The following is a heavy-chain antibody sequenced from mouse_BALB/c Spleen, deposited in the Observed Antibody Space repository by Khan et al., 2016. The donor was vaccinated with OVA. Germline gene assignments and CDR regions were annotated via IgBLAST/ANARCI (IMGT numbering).Heavy chain of an antibody. V-gene: IGHV1-77*01. CDR3: ARRNYFGYTFAY. J-gene: IGHJ3*01. CDR2: ISPGSGDT. D-gene: IGHD1-2*01. Sequence: VQLQESGAELARPGASVKLSCKASGYTFTDYYINWVKQRTGQGLEWIGEISPGSGDTYYNEKFKGKATLTADKSSRTAYMQLSSLTSEASAVYFSARRNYFGYTFAYWGQGTLVTVSA. CDR1: GYTFTDYY.